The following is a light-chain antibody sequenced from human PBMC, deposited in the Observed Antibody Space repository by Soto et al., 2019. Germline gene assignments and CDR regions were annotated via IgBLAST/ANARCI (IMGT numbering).Light chain of an antibody. CDR2: DAS. CDR3: QQRSNWPLT. CDR1: QSVSSY. J-gene: IGKJ4*01. Sequence: EIMLTQSPATLSLYLGERATLSCRASQSVSSYLAWYQQKTGQAPRLLIYDASNRATGIPARFSGIASGTDFTLTFSRLEPEDCAVYYCQQRSNWPLTFGEGTKVDIK. V-gene: IGKV3-11*01.